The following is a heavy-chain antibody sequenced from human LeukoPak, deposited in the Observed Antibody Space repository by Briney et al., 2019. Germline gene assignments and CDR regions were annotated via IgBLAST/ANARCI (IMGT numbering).Heavy chain of an antibody. CDR3: ARIEQWLVEGAFDI. V-gene: IGHV4-59*01. CDR1: GGSISSYY. J-gene: IGHJ3*02. CDR2: IYYSGST. Sequence: SETLSLTCTVSGGSISSYYWSWIRQPPGKGLEWIGYIYYSGSTNYNPSLKSRVTISVDTSKNQFSLKLSSVTAADTAVYYCARIEQWLVEGAFDIWGQGTMVTVSS. D-gene: IGHD6-19*01.